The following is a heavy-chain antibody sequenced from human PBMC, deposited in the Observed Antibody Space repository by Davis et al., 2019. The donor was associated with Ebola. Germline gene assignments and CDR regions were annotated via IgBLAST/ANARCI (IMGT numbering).Heavy chain of an antibody. CDR3: ARDLGMATIRGDY. J-gene: IGHJ4*02. V-gene: IGHV1-46*01. CDR2: INPSGGST. Sequence: AASVKVSCKASGYTFTGYYMHWVRQAPGQGLEWMGIINPSGGSTSYAQKFQGRVTMTRDTSTSTAYMELSSLRSEDTAVYYCARDLGMATIRGDYWGQGTLVTVSS. D-gene: IGHD5-24*01. CDR1: GYTFTGYY.